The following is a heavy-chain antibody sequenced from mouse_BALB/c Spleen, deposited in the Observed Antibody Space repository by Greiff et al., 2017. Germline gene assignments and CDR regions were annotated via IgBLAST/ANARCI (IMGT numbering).Heavy chain of an antibody. CDR1: GYTFTSYY. D-gene: IGHD1-2*01. CDR2: IYPGNVNT. CDR3: ARTPFTTAMGVYAMDY. V-gene: IGHV1S56*01. Sequence: VQLQQSGPELVKPGASVRISCKASGYTFTSYYIHWVKQRPGQGLEWIGWIYPGNVNTKYNEKFKGKATLTADKSSSTAYMQLSSLTSEDSAVYFCARTPFTTAMGVYAMDYWGQGTSVTVSS. J-gene: IGHJ4*01.